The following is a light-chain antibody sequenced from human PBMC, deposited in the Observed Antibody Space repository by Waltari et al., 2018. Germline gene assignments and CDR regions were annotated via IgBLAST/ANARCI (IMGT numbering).Light chain of an antibody. V-gene: IGKV1-39*01. Sequence: DIQMTQSPSSLSASVGDRVPITCRASQSIADYLNWYQQKPGKAPKLLIYAASNLHGGVPPRFSGSGSGTDFTLTINTLQPEDFATYYCQQSYSTPPFSFGPGTKVDIK. CDR3: QQSYSTPPFS. CDR2: AAS. CDR1: QSIADY. J-gene: IGKJ3*01.